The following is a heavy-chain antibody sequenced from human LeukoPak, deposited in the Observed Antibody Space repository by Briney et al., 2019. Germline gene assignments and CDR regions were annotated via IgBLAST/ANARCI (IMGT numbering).Heavy chain of an antibody. J-gene: IGHJ4*02. Sequence: SETLSLXCTVSGGSISSYYWSWIRQPPGKGLEWIGYIYYSRSTNYNPSLKSRVTISVDTSKNQFSLKLSSVTAADTAVYYCARGTTVTTLGYWGQGTLVTVSS. CDR3: ARGTTVTTLGY. CDR1: GGSISSYY. D-gene: IGHD4-17*01. CDR2: IYYSRST. V-gene: IGHV4-59*01.